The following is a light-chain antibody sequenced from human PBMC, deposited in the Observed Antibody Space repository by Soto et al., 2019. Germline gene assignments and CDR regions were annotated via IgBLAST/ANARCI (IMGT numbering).Light chain of an antibody. Sequence: EIWLPQSPGPLSLSPGEGAPFSCRAIQSVSSGYLACYQQKPGQAPSLLTYVASSRATGIPDRFSGSGSGTDFTLTISRLEPEDFAVYYCQQYGSSLYTFGQGTKLEIK. CDR3: QQYGSSLYT. V-gene: IGKV3-20*01. CDR2: VAS. CDR1: QSVSSGY. J-gene: IGKJ2*01.